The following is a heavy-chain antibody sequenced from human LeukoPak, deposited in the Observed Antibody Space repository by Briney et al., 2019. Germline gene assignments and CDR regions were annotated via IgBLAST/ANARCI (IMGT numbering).Heavy chain of an antibody. V-gene: IGHV3-23*01. CDR2: ISGSGGST. D-gene: IGHD4-23*01. J-gene: IGHJ4*02. Sequence: PGGSLRLSCAVSGFTFSSYAMSWVRQAPGKGLEWVSAISGSGGSTYYADSVKGRFTVSRDNFKNTLYLQMNSLRAEDTAVYYCAKDPGPMTTVVTPTDYWGQGTLVTVS. CDR1: GFTFSSYA. CDR3: AKDPGPMTTVVTPTDY.